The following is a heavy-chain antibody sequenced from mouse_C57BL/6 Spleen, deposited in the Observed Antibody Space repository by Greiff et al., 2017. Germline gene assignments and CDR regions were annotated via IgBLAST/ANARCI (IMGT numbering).Heavy chain of an antibody. Sequence: VQLQQSGPELVKPGASVKISCKASGYAFSSSWMNWVKQRPGKGLEWIGRIYPGDGDTNYNGKFKGKATLTADKSSSTAYMQLSSLTSEDSAVYFCARKGDYYGSTHFDDWGQGTTLTVSS. D-gene: IGHD1-1*01. CDR3: ARKGDYYGSTHFDD. CDR2: IYPGDGDT. J-gene: IGHJ2*01. V-gene: IGHV1-82*01. CDR1: GYAFSSSW.